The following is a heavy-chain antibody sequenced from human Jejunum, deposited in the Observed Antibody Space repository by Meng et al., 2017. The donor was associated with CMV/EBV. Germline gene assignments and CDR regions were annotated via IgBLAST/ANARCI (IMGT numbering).Heavy chain of an antibody. D-gene: IGHD1-26*01. CDR3: ARGQRSYSGSYPEWFDP. CDR2: IYYSGST. CDR1: GGSISSGDYY. V-gene: IGHV4-30-4*01. J-gene: IGHJ5*02. Sequence: QVQPQESGPGVVKPSQTLSLTCTVSGGSISSGDYYWSWIRQPPGKGLEWIGCIYYSGSTYYNPSLKGRVTISVDTSKNQFSLNLSSVTAADTAVYYCARGQRSYSGSYPEWFDPWGQGTLVTVSS.